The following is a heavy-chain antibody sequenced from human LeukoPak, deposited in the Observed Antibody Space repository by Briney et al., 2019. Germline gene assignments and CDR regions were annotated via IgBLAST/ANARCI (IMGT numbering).Heavy chain of an antibody. V-gene: IGHV4-59*01. CDR2: IYYSRST. D-gene: IGHD2-15*01. CDR3: ARGRGGGGSSNNWLDP. J-gene: IGHJ5*02. Sequence: SETLSLTCTVSGASITTYYWSWIRQPPGKGLEWMGYIYYSRSTNYNPSLRSRLTISLDTSKNQFSLKLSSVTAADTAVYYCARGRGGGGSSNNWLDPWGQGSLVIVSS. CDR1: GASITTYY.